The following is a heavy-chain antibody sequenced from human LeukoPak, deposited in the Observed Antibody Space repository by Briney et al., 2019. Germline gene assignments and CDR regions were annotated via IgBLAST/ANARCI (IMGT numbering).Heavy chain of an antibody. Sequence: PSETLSLTCTVSGGSISSYYWSWIRQPPGKGLEWIGYIYYSGSTNYNPSLKSRVTISVDTSKNQFSLKLSSVTAADTAVYYCARVRSYYDSSGLIHALDIWGQGTMVTVSS. V-gene: IGHV4-59*01. J-gene: IGHJ3*02. CDR2: IYYSGST. D-gene: IGHD3-22*01. CDR1: GGSISSYY. CDR3: ARVRSYYDSSGLIHALDI.